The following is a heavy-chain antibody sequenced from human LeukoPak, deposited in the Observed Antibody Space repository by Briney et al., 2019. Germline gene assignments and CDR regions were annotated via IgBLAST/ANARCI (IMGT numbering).Heavy chain of an antibody. D-gene: IGHD4-17*01. CDR2: ISNNVIST. CDR3: VKNRGTVTTDH. CDR1: GFTFSTYA. Sequence: PGGSLRLSCSASGFTFSTYAMYWVRQAPGKGLEYISGISNNVISTYYADSVKGRFTISRDNSKNTLYLQMSSVRTEDSAVYYCVKNRGTVTTDHWGQGALVTVSS. J-gene: IGHJ4*02. V-gene: IGHV3-64D*06.